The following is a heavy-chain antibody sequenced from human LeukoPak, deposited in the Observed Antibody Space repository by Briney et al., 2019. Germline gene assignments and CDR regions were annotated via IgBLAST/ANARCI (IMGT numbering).Heavy chain of an antibody. D-gene: IGHD6-13*01. Sequence: PGGSLRLSCAASGFTFSTYWMSWVRQTPGKGLEWVANIRQDGSEKYYADSVKGRFTISRDNSKNTLYLQMNSLRAEDTAVYYCAKDSVSTIAAAEIDYWGQGTLVTVSS. J-gene: IGHJ4*02. CDR2: IRQDGSEK. CDR1: GFTFSTYW. V-gene: IGHV3-7*01. CDR3: AKDSVSTIAAAEIDY.